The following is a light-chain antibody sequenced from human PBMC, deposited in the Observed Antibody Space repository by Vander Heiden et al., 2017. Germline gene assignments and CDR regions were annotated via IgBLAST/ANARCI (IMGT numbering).Light chain of an antibody. Sequence: QSVLTQPPSASGAPVPSVTTSCSGSSSNIGRNTVNWYQQLPGTAPKVLIYSNNPRPSGVPDRFSGSKSGTSASLAISGLQSEDEADYYCAAWDDSLTGWVFGGGTKLTVL. CDR2: SNN. J-gene: IGLJ3*02. V-gene: IGLV1-44*01. CDR1: SSNIGRNT. CDR3: AAWDDSLTGWV.